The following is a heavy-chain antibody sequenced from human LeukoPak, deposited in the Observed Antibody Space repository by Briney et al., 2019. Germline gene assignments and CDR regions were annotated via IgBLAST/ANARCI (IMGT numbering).Heavy chain of an antibody. Sequence: GGSLRLSCAASGFTVSSNYMSWVRQAPGKGLEWVSSISSSSSYIYYADSVKGRFTISRDNAKNSLYLQMNSLRAEDTAVYYCARAGYCSGGSCPYYFDYWGQGTLVTVSS. CDR3: ARAGYCSGGSCPYYFDY. CDR2: ISSSSSYI. CDR1: GFTVSSNY. J-gene: IGHJ4*02. V-gene: IGHV3-21*01. D-gene: IGHD2-15*01.